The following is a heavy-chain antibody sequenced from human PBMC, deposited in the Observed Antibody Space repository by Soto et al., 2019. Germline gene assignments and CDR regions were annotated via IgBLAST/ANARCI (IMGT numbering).Heavy chain of an antibody. CDR1: GFTSSSYA. CDR3: AKGGAQLLHYNWFDP. CDR2: ISGSGGST. V-gene: IGHV3-23*01. D-gene: IGHD2-2*01. Sequence: EVQLLESGGGLVQPGGSLRLSCAASGFTSSSYAMSWVRQAPGKGLEWVSAISGSGGSTYYADSVKGRFTISRDNSKNTLYLQMNSLRAEDTAVYYCAKGGAQLLHYNWFDPWGQGTLVTVSS. J-gene: IGHJ5*02.